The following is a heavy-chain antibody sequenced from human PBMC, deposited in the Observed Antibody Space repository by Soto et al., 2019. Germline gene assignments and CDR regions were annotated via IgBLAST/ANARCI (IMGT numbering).Heavy chain of an antibody. CDR3: ARALIPRIDY. D-gene: IGHD3-16*01. V-gene: IGHV4-34*01. CDR2: INHSGST. CDR1: GVSFSGYY. J-gene: IGHJ4*02. Sequence: SETLSLTCAVYGVSFSGYYWSWIRQPPGKGLEWIGEINHSGSTNYNPSLKSRVTISVDTSKNQFSLKLSSVTAADTAVYYCARALIPRIDYWGQGTLVTVSS.